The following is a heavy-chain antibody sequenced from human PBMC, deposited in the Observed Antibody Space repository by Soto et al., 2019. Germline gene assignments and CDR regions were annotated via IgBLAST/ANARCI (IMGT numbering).Heavy chain of an antibody. CDR1: GGTFSSYA. V-gene: IGHV1-69*06. D-gene: IGHD6-13*01. CDR2: IIPIFGTA. Sequence: QVQLVQSGAEVKKPGSSVKVSCKAFGGTFSSYAISWVRQAPGQGLEWMGGIIPIFGTANYAQKFQGRVTITADKSTSTAYMELSSLRSEDTAVYYCARVGAAAGYYGMDVWGQGTTVTVSS. CDR3: ARVGAAAGYYGMDV. J-gene: IGHJ6*02.